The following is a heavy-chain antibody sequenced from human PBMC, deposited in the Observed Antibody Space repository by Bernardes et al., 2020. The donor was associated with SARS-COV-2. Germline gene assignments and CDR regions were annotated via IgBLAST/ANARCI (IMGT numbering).Heavy chain of an antibody. J-gene: IGHJ4*02. CDR3: ARIYCTSSFDFDY. Sequence: GGSLRLSCAASGFTFSTFWMTWVRQAPGKGLEWVANINQDGSETFYVDSVKGRFTISRDNAKNSLFMEMNTLRAEDTAVYYCARIYCTSSFDFDYWGQGTLVTVSS. CDR1: GFTFSTFW. D-gene: IGHD6-6*01. V-gene: IGHV3-7*01. CDR2: INQDGSET.